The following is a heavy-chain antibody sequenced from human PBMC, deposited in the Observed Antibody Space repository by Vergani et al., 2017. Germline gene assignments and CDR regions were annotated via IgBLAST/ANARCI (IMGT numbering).Heavy chain of an antibody. CDR1: DSSIMTNPY. Sequence: QVQLQESGPGLVKPSETLTLTCDVSDSSIMTNPYWGWFRQSPGKGLEWIGCIHHSGDTHYNSSLKSRVSISIVSSSNFSLSLTSVTSADMAIYYCARHRGSGGFFPSSYFYGMDVWGHGTTVTVSS. CDR2: IHHSGDT. CDR3: ARHRGSGGFFPSSYFYGMDV. D-gene: IGHD3-10*01. J-gene: IGHJ6*02. V-gene: IGHV4-38-2*01.